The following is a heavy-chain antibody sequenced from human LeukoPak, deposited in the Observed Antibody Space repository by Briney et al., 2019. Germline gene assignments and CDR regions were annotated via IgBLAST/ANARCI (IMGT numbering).Heavy chain of an antibody. J-gene: IGHJ6*03. CDR1: GDSVSSNSAA. Sequence: SQTLSLTCAISGDSVSSNSAAWNWIRQSPSIGLEWLGRTYYRSKWYNDYAVSVKSRITINPDTSKNQFSLQLNSVTPEDTAVYYCAKSLLWLGETYMDVWGKGTTVTISS. CDR2: TYYRSKWYN. V-gene: IGHV6-1*01. CDR3: AKSLLWLGETYMDV. D-gene: IGHD3-10*01.